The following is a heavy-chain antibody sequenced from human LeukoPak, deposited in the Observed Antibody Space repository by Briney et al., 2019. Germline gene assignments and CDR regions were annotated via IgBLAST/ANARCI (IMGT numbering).Heavy chain of an antibody. CDR3: ATDPAGIGSESY. V-gene: IGHV3-7*01. J-gene: IGHJ4*02. Sequence: PGGSLRLSCAASGFTFSSYWMSWVRQAPGKGLEWVANIKKDGSDKYYVDSVKGRFTISRDNTKNSLFLQMNSLRAEDTAVYYCATDPAGIGSESYWGQGTLVTVSS. CDR2: IKKDGSDK. CDR1: GFTFSSYW. D-gene: IGHD1-14*01.